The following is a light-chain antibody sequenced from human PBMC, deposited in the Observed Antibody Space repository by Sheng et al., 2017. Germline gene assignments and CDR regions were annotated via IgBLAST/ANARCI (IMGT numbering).Light chain of an antibody. V-gene: IGKV1-39*01. J-gene: IGKJ3*01. CDR3: QQSFSTPXT. CDR2: HSS. CDR1: QSISSY. Sequence: DIQMTQSPSSLSASVGDRVTITCRASQSISSYLNWYQQKPGKAPKLLIFHSSSLQSGAPFRFSGSGSGTDFTLTISSLQPEDFATYYCQQSFSTPXTFGPGTKVDIK.